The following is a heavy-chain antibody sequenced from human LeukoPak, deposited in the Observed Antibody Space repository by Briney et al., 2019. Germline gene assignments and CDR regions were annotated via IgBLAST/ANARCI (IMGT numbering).Heavy chain of an antibody. V-gene: IGHV4-61*02. CDR2: IYTSGST. D-gene: IGHD3-3*01. CDR1: GGSISSGDYY. Sequence: SETLSPTCTVSGGSISSGDYYWSWIRQPAGKGLEWIGRIYTSGSTNYNPSLKSRVTISVDTSKNQFSLKLSSVTAADTAVYYCARDQGVTIFGVVTHYYMDVWGKGTTVTVSS. CDR3: ARDQGVTIFGVVTHYYMDV. J-gene: IGHJ6*03.